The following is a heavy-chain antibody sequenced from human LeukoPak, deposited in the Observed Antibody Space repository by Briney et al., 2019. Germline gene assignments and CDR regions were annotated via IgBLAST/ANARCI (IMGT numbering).Heavy chain of an antibody. CDR2: INHSGRT. CDR3: ARAYYYDSTGYFEDEY. V-gene: IGHV4-34*01. CDR1: GGSLSGYN. D-gene: IGHD3-22*01. Sequence: SETLSLTCAVYGGSLSGYNWFWIRQPPGKGLEWIGKINHSGRTNYNPSLRSRVTISIDKSENRFSVKLTSVTAADSAVYFCARAYYYDSTGYFEDEYWGQGTLVAVSS. J-gene: IGHJ4*02.